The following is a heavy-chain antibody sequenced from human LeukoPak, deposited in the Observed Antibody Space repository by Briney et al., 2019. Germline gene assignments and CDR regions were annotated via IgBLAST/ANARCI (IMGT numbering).Heavy chain of an antibody. CDR3: ARAPVRVAAVGKYFDF. CDR2: INHSGST. V-gene: IGHV4-34*01. J-gene: IGHJ4*02. Sequence: SSETLSLTCAVYGGSFSNYYWSGIRQPPGKGLEWIGEINHSGSTNYNPSLKSRLTISVDTSQKQFSLKLSSVTAADTAVYYCARAPVRVAAVGKYFDFWGQGTLVIVSS. D-gene: IGHD6-13*01. CDR1: GGSFSNYY.